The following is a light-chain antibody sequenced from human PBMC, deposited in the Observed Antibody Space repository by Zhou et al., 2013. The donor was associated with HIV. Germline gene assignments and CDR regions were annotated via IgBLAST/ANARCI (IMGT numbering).Light chain of an antibody. CDR2: AAS. CDR1: QAIRND. J-gene: IGKJ1*01. Sequence: DIQMTQSPSSLSASVGDRVTLTCRASQAIRNDLGWYQQKAGKAPKLLIYAASTLQSGVPSRFSGSGSGTHFTLTISSLQPDDFAIYYCQQSYTTPWMFGQGTKVEI. V-gene: IGKV1-39*01. CDR3: QQSYTTPWM.